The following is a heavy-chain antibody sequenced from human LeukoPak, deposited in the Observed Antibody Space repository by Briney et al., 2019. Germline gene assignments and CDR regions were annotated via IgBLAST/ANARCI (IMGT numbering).Heavy chain of an antibody. D-gene: IGHD3-3*01. V-gene: IGHV3-11*04. Sequence: GGSLRLSCAASGFTFGDYYMSWIRQAPGKRLEWVSYISNSGSTIFYADSVKGRFTISRDNAKNSVHLQMNSLRAEDTAVYYCASRVYDTSAIGAFGLWGQGTMVTVSS. J-gene: IGHJ3*01. CDR2: ISNSGSTI. CDR3: ASRVYDTSAIGAFGL. CDR1: GFTFGDYY.